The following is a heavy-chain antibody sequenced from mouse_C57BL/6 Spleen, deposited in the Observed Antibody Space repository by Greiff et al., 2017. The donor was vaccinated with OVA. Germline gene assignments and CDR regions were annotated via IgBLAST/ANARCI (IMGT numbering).Heavy chain of an antibody. V-gene: IGHV1-80*01. CDR1: GYAFSGYG. Sequence: VQLQQSGAELVRPGASVTLSCKASGYAFSGYGMNWVKQRPGQGLEWIGEIYPGDGDTTYNHKFKGKATLTADKASSTAYMQLSSLTSDDSAVNFCASSRAYYFDCRGPGTTLTVSS. CDR3: ASSRAYYFDC. J-gene: IGHJ2*01. CDR2: IYPGDGDT.